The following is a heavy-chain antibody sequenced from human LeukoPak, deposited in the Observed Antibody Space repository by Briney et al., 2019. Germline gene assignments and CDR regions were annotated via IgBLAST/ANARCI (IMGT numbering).Heavy chain of an antibody. CDR1: GGSISSSNW. V-gene: IGHV4-4*02. Sequence: SETLSLTCAVSGGSISSSNWWSWVRQPPGKGLEWIGEIYHSGSTNYNPSLKSRVTISVDKSKNEFSLKLSSATAADTAVYYCARVSMAAAESMDYWGQGTLVTVSS. J-gene: IGHJ4*02. CDR2: IYHSGST. D-gene: IGHD6-13*01. CDR3: ARVSMAAAESMDY.